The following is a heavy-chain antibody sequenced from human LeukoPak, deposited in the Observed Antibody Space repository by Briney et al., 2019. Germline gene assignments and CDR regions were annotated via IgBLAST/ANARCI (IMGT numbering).Heavy chain of an antibody. V-gene: IGHV4-59*01. Sequence: SETLSLTCTVPGGSISSYYWSWIRQPPGKGLEWIGFIYYSGSANYNPSLRSRVTMSVDTSKNQFSLKLTSVTAADTAVYYCARTGVVATSYFFDYWGQGILVTVSS. CDR3: ARTGVVATSYFFDY. D-gene: IGHD5-12*01. J-gene: IGHJ4*02. CDR1: GGSISSYY. CDR2: IYYSGSA.